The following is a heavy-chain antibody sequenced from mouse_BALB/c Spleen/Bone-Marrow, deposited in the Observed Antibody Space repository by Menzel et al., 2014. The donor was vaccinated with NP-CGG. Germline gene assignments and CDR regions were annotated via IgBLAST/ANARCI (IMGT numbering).Heavy chain of an antibody. D-gene: IGHD4-1*01. J-gene: IGHJ2*01. CDR1: GYTFTDYV. V-gene: IGHV1-77*01. CDR2: IYPGSGST. Sequence: QVQLQQSGPELVKPGASVKMSCKASGYTFTDYVINWVKQRTGQGLEWIGEIYPGSGSTYYNEKFKGKATLTADKSSNTAYMQLSSLTSEDSAVYFCATGTDYWGQGTTLTVSS. CDR3: ATGTDY.